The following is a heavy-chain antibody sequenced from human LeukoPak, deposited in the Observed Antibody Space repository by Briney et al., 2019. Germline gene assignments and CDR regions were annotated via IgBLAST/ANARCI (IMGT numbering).Heavy chain of an antibody. V-gene: IGHV4-34*01. CDR1: GGSFSGYY. CDR2: INHSGST. J-gene: IGHJ4*02. Sequence: SETLSLTCAVYGGSFSGYYWSWIRQPPGKGLEWIGEINHSGSTNYNPSLKSRVAISVDTSKNQFSLKLSSVTAADTAVYYCARERPSYYDILTGYYPRTLPYYFDYWGQGTLVTVSS. CDR3: ARERPSYYDILTGYYPRTLPYYFDY. D-gene: IGHD3-9*01.